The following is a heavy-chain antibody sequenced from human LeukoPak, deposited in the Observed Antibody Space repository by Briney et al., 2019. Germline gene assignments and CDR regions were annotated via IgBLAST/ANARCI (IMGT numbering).Heavy chain of an antibody. V-gene: IGHV4-59*01. D-gene: IGHD5-18*01. Sequence: SETLSLTCTVSGGSISSYYWSWIRQPPGKGLEWIGYIYYSGSTSYNPSLKSRVTISVDTSKNQFSLKLSSVTAADTAVYYCARDGRGYSYGYGYYYYGMDVWGQGTTVTVSS. CDR3: ARDGRGYSYGYGYYYYGMDV. CDR2: IYYSGST. J-gene: IGHJ6*02. CDR1: GGSISSYY.